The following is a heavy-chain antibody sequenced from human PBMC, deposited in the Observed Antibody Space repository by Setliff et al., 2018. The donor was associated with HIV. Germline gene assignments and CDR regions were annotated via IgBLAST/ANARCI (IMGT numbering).Heavy chain of an antibody. V-gene: IGHV4-34*01. CDR2: INHSGST. CDR3: ARGARGAKGGYDYFGS. CDR1: GGSFSGYY. D-gene: IGHD5-12*01. Sequence: PSETLSLTCAVYGGSFSGYYWSWIRQPPGKGLEWIGEINHSGSTNYNPSLKSRVTISVDTSKNQFSLKLSSVTAADTALYYCARGARGAKGGYDYFGSWGQGTLVTVSS. J-gene: IGHJ4*02.